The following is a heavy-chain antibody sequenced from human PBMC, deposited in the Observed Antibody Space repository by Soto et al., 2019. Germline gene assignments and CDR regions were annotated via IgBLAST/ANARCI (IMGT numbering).Heavy chain of an antibody. CDR3: AKATATSGGAFEI. J-gene: IGHJ3*02. D-gene: IGHD1-1*01. Sequence: GGSLRLSCAVSGFICSRYDMSWVRQAPGKGLEWVSSILVGGSTHYEDSVKGRFTISRDTSKNTVYLQMNSLTAGDTAFYYCAKATATSGGAFEIYGQGTMVTV. CDR2: ILVGGST. CDR1: GFICSRYD. V-gene: IGHV3-23*01.